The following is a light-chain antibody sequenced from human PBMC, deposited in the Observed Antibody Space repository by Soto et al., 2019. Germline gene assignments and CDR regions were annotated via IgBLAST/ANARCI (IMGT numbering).Light chain of an antibody. CDR3: QQYYSTPPT. CDR1: QSVLYSSNSKNY. V-gene: IGKV4-1*01. CDR2: WAS. J-gene: IGKJ3*01. Sequence: DIVMTQSPDSLAVSLGERATINCKSSQSVLYSSNSKNYLAWYQQKPGQPPILLISWASTRESGVPDRFSGSGSGTDFTLTISSLQAEDVAVYYCQQYYSTPPTFGPGTKVEIK.